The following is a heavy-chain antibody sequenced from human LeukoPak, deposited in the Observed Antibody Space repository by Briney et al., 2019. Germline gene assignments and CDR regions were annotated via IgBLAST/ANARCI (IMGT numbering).Heavy chain of an antibody. D-gene: IGHD6-13*01. CDR1: GFTFSNAW. J-gene: IGHJ3*02. CDR2: IKSKTDGGTT. Sequence: PGGSLRLSCAASGFTFSNAWMNWVRQAPGRGLEWVGRIKSKTDGGTTDYAAPVKGRFTISRDDSKNTLYLQMNSLKTEDTAVYYCTTYQRIAAAGTGAFDIWGQGTMVTVSS. V-gene: IGHV3-15*01. CDR3: TTYQRIAAAGTGAFDI.